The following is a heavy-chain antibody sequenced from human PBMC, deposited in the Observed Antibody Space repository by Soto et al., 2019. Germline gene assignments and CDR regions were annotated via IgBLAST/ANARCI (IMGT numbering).Heavy chain of an antibody. D-gene: IGHD3-10*01. CDR2: IYSGGST. CDR3: ARKGLIWFGELTGMEV. Sequence: VGSLRLSCAASVFTVSSNYMSCVRHSPGKGLEWVSVIYSGGSTYYADSVKGRFTISRDNSKNTLYLQMNSLRAEDTAVYYCARKGLIWFGELTGMEVWGQGTTFTVSS. V-gene: IGHV3-53*01. J-gene: IGHJ6*01. CDR1: VFTVSSNY.